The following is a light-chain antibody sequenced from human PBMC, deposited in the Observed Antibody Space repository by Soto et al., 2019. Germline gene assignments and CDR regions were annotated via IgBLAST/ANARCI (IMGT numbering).Light chain of an antibody. CDR1: ISNIGVNY. Sequence: QSVLTQPPSVSAAPGLKVTISCSGSISNIGVNYVSWYQQVPGTAPKLLIYSNNQRPSGVPDRFSGSKSGTSASLAISGLQSEDEADYYCAAWDDSLNGVVFGGGTKLTVL. CDR2: SNN. V-gene: IGLV1-44*01. J-gene: IGLJ2*01. CDR3: AAWDDSLNGVV.